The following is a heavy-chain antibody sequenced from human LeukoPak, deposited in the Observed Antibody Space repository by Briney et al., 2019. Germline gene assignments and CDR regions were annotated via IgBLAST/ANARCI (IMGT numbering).Heavy chain of an antibody. D-gene: IGHD3-3*01. CDR3: ARRLRFLEHLDY. CDR2: IYYSGST. CDR1: GGSISSSSYY. Sequence: SETLSLTCTVSGGSISSSSYYWGWIRQPPGKGLEWIGSIYYSGSTYYNPSLKSRVTISVDTSKSQFSLKLSSVTAADTAVYYCARRLRFLEHLDYWGQGTLVTVSS. V-gene: IGHV4-39*01. J-gene: IGHJ4*02.